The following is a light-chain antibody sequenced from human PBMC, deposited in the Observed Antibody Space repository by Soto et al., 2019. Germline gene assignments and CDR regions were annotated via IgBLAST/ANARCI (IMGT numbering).Light chain of an antibody. J-gene: IGKJ1*01. CDR1: QSIITNY. CDR2: AAS. V-gene: IGKV3-20*01. CDR3: HQYGTSVGT. Sequence: EIVLTQSPGTLSLSPGERATLSCRASQSIITNYLAWYRQKPGQAPRLIIYAASSRATGIPDRFSGSGSGTDFTLTISRLEPEDVAVYYCHQYGTSVGTFGQGTKVDIK.